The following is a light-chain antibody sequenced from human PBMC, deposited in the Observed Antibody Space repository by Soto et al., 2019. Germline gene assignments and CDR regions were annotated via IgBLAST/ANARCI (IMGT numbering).Light chain of an antibody. Sequence: DIQLTQSPSFLSASVGDRVTITCRASQGISSYLAWYQQKPGKAPKLLIYAASTLQSGVPSRFSGSGSGTEFTLTISSLQPEDFAVYYCQHYAGPPPWTFGQGTKVEIK. V-gene: IGKV1-9*01. CDR3: QHYAGPPPWT. CDR2: AAS. CDR1: QGISSY. J-gene: IGKJ1*01.